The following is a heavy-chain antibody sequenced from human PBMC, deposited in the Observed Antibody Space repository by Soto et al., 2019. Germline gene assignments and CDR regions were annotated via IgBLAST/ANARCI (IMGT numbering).Heavy chain of an antibody. V-gene: IGHV3-23*01. Sequence: EVQLLESGGGLVHPGGSLRLSCAASGFTFSSYAMSWVRQAPGRGLEWVSSISGSGGSTYYADSVKGRFTISRDNSKNTLGLQMNSLRAEDTAIYYCAKAPYYDFWSSYSGFDYWGQGTLVTVSS. D-gene: IGHD3-3*01. J-gene: IGHJ4*02. CDR1: GFTFSSYA. CDR3: AKAPYYDFWSSYSGFDY. CDR2: ISGSGGST.